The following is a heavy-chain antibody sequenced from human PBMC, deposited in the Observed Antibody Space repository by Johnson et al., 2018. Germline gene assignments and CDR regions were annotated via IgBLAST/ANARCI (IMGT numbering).Heavy chain of an antibody. CDR3: AKDLEYSYGLLGFYYGMDV. CDR2: ISYDGSNK. V-gene: IGHV3-30*18. CDR1: GFTFSSYG. D-gene: IGHD5-18*01. J-gene: IGHJ6*02. Sequence: VQLVESGGGVVQXGRSLRLXCAASGFTFSSYGMHWVRQAPGKGLEWVAVISYDGSNKYYAASVKGRFTISSDNSKNTLYLQMNSLRAEDTAGYYGAKDLEYSYGLLGFYYGMDVWGQVTTVTVSS.